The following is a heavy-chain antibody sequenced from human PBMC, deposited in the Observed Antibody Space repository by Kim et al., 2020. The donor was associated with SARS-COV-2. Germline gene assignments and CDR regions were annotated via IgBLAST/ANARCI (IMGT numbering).Heavy chain of an antibody. Sequence: GGSLRLSCAASGFTFSSYMMNWVRQAPGKGLEWVSSISSSSSYIYYADSVKGRFTISRDNAKNSLYLQMDSLRAEDTAVYYCARGVDTAMISGGYNWFDPWGQGTLVTVSS. J-gene: IGHJ5*02. V-gene: IGHV3-21*01. CDR2: ISSSSSYI. CDR1: GFTFSSYM. CDR3: ARGVDTAMISGGYNWFDP. D-gene: IGHD5-18*01.